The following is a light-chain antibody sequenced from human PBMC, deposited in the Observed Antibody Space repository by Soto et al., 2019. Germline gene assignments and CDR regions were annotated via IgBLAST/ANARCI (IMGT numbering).Light chain of an antibody. J-gene: IGKJ2*01. CDR1: QSISSF. CDR3: QQSYTSPYT. V-gene: IGKV1-39*01. CDR2: GSF. Sequence: DIQMPQSPSSLSVSVGDRVTITCRASQSISSFLHWFQQKPGKAPNLLIFGSFNLQSGVPSRFSGSGSGTDFTLTITSLQPEDSATYYCQQSYTSPYTFGQGTKLEI.